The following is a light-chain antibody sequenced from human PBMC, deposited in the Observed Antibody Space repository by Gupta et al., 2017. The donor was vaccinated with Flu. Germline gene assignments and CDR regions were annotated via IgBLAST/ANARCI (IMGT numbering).Light chain of an antibody. J-gene: IGLJ3*02. CDR2: SIN. Sequence: QSVLTQPRSASGTPGQRVTISGSGSSSNIGSNIVNWYQQLPGAAPKLLIYSINPRPSRVPGRFSGSRSGTSASLAITGLQSEDESDYYCAAWDDSLNAWVFGGGTKLTVL. CDR1: SSNIGSNI. CDR3: AAWDDSLNAWV. V-gene: IGLV1-44*01.